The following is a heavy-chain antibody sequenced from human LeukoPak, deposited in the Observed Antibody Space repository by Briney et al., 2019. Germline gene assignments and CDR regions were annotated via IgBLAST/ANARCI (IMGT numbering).Heavy chain of an antibody. CDR1: GGSFSGYY. Sequence: SETLSLTCAVYGGSFSGYYWSWIRQPPGKGLEWIGEINHSGSTNYNPSLKSRVTISVDTSKNQFSLKLSSVTAADTAVYYCARAPYSSARSFDYWGQGTLVTVSS. CDR3: ARAPYSSARSFDY. V-gene: IGHV4-34*01. D-gene: IGHD6-6*01. CDR2: INHSGST. J-gene: IGHJ4*02.